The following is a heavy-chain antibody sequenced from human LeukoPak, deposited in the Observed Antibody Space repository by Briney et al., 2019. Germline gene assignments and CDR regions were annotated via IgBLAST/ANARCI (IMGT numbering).Heavy chain of an antibody. Sequence: GGSLRLSCAASGFTFSSYAMSWVRQAPGKGLEWVSAISGSGGSTYYADSVKGRFTISRDNAKNSLYPQMNSLRAEDTAVYYCARDSRPIYWGQGTLVTVSS. J-gene: IGHJ4*02. CDR1: GFTFSSYA. CDR3: ARDSRPIY. CDR2: ISGSGGST. V-gene: IGHV3-23*01.